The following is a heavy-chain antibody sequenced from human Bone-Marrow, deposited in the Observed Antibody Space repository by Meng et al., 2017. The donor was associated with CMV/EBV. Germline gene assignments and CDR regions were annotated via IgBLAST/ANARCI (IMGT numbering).Heavy chain of an antibody. CDR3: VSRRGYDLQFNFDS. CDR2: MYYSGST. D-gene: IGHD1-1*01. Sequence: SETLSLTCTVSSDSITSSSYYWGWIRQPPGKWLECIGSMYYSGSTYYTPSRKSRVTISLDTSKNHFSLNRRSMTAADTAVYYGVSRRGYDLQFNFDSWGQGTLVTVSS. CDR1: SDSITSSSYY. J-gene: IGHJ4*02. V-gene: IGHV4-39*07.